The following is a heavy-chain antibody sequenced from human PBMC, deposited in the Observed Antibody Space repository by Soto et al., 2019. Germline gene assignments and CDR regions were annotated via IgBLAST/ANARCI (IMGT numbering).Heavy chain of an antibody. CDR3: ARERLYYGSGSYPRKYNWFDP. J-gene: IGHJ5*02. CDR2: INPSGGST. CDR1: GYTFTSYY. V-gene: IGHV1-46*01. Sequence: ASVKVSCKASGYTFTSYYMHWVRQAPGQGLEWMGIINPSGGSTSYAQKFQGRVTMTRDTSTSTVYMELSSLRSEDTAVYYCARERLYYGSGSYPRKYNWFDPWGQGTLVTVSS. D-gene: IGHD3-10*01.